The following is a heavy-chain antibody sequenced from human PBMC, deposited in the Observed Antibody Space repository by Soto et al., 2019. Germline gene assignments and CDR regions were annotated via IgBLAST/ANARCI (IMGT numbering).Heavy chain of an antibody. D-gene: IGHD7-27*01. CDR2: ISYDGINE. Sequence: QVQLVESGGGVVQPGRSLRLSCAASGFTFSTYTMHWVRQAPGKGLEWVAVISYDGINEYYADSVSGRVTISRDNSKNTLYLQMNSLRAEDTAVYYCASLFNWGYYYYGMDVWGQGTTVAVSS. CDR1: GFTFSTYT. V-gene: IGHV3-30-3*01. CDR3: ASLFNWGYYYYGMDV. J-gene: IGHJ6*02.